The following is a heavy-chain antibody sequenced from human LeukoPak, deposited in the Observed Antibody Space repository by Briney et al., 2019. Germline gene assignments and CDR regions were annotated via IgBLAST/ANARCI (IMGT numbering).Heavy chain of an antibody. CDR1: GGSVSSSYY. V-gene: IGHV4-39*02. CDR3: ARDGPWKSDY. Sequence: LETLSLTCTVSGGSVSSSYYWGWIRQPPGQGLEWIGSICSGGNLCSNPSLESRVTISVVSSRSHFFRHLTSATAADTAVYFCARDGPWKSDYWGQGTLVTVSS. D-gene: IGHD1-1*01. CDR2: ICSGGNL. J-gene: IGHJ4*02.